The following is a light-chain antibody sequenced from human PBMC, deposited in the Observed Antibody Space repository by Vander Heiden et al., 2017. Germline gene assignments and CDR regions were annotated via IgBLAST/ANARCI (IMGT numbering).Light chain of an antibody. CDR2: DTS. CDR3: HHYGSSTLA. V-gene: IGKV3-20*01. J-gene: IGKJ4*01. Sequence: DIVLTQSPGTLSFSPGERATLSCRASQTIGTTYLAWYQQKPGQAPRLLMYDTSSRAAGIPDRFSGSGSGTDFTLTISRLEPEDFAVYFCHHYGSSTLAFGGGTKLAIE. CDR1: QTIGTTY.